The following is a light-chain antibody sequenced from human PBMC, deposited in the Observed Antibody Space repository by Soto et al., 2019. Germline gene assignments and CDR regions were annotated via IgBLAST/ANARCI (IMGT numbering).Light chain of an antibody. CDR1: ESGSRW. Sequence: DIQMTQSPSTLSASVGDRVTITCRASESGSRWLAWYQQKPGRTPKLLIYQASTLETGVPSRYSGSGSGTGFTLTISSLQPDDFATYSCQQYNSYSQAFGQGTKVDIK. J-gene: IGKJ1*01. CDR3: QQYNSYSQA. CDR2: QAS. V-gene: IGKV1-5*03.